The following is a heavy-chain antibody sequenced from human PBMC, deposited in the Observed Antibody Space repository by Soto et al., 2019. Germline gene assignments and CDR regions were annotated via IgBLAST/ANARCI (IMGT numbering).Heavy chain of an antibody. Sequence: GKSLKISCKGSGYTFTNYWIGWVRQMSGKGLEWMGIIHPRDSDTRYSPSFRGQVTISVDKSINTAYLQSSSLRASDTAIYYCARLTSXYDSSGTNQYYYYGLGVWGQGTTVTVSS. J-gene: IGHJ6*02. V-gene: IGHV5-51*01. CDR3: ARLTSXYDSSGTNQYYYYGLGV. CDR2: IHPRDSDT. D-gene: IGHD3-22*01. CDR1: GYTFTNYW.